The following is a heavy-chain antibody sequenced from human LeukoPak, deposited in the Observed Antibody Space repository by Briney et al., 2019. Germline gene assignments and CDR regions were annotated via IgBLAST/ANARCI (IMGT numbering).Heavy chain of an antibody. CDR3: AKDFWTTHYFDY. J-gene: IGHJ4*02. CDR1: GFTFNTYS. D-gene: IGHD3/OR15-3a*01. Sequence: GGSLRLSCAASGFTFNTYSMNWVRQAPGKGLEWISYISESSDTIYYADSVKGRFTISRDNSKNTLYLQMNSLRAEDTAVYYCAKDFWTTHYFDYWGQGTLVTVSS. CDR2: ISESSDTI. V-gene: IGHV3-48*01.